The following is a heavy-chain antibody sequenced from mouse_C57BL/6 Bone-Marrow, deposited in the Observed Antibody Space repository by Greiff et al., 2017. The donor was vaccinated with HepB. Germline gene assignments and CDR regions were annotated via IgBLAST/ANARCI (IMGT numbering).Heavy chain of an antibody. Sequence: QVQLQQPGAELVKPGASVKVSCKASGYTFTSYWMHWVKQRPGQGLEWIGRIHPSDSDTNYNQKFKGKATLTVDKSSSTAYMQLSSLTSEDSAVYYWASLYGSVGAGYGYFDVWGTGTTVTVSS. V-gene: IGHV1-74*01. D-gene: IGHD1-1*01. CDR2: IHPSDSDT. CDR1: GYTFTSYW. CDR3: ASLYGSVGAGYGYFDV. J-gene: IGHJ1*03.